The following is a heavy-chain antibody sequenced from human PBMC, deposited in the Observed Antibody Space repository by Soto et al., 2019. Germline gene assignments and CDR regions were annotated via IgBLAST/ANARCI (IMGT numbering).Heavy chain of an antibody. J-gene: IGHJ2*01. V-gene: IGHV1-69*12. Sequence: QVQLVQSGAEVKKPGSSVKVSCKASGGTFSSYAISWVRQAPGQGLEWMGGIIPIFGTANYAQKFQGRVTITADESTSTAYMGLSSVSSEDTAVYYCASRRGGTIWYFDLWGRGTLVTVSS. CDR3: ASRRGGTIWYFDL. D-gene: IGHD2-15*01. CDR1: GGTFSSYA. CDR2: IIPIFGTA.